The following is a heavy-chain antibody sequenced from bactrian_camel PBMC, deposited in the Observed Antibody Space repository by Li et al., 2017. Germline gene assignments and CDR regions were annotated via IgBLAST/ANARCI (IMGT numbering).Heavy chain of an antibody. V-gene: IGHV3S31*01. Sequence: VQLVESGGGLVQPGGSLRLSCTASGFTFSTRAMTWVRQAPGKGLEWVSTINLGGRTTYYADSVKGRFTISRDNAKNTLYLQLNGLKTEDTALYYCARVDVDAMAYWGQGTQVTVS. D-gene: IGHD1*01. CDR1: GFTFSTRA. J-gene: IGHJ7*01. CDR2: INLGGRTT.